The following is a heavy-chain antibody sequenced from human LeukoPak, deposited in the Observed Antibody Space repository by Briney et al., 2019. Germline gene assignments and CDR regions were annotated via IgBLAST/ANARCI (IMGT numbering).Heavy chain of an antibody. J-gene: IGHJ4*02. V-gene: IGHV4-59*01. Sequence: SETLSLTCTVSGGSISSYYWSWIRQPPGKGLEWIGYIYYSGSTNYNPSLKSRVTISVDTSKNQFSLKLSSVTAADTAVYYCARGLVVGATRGGDYWGQGTLDTVSS. CDR1: GGSISSYY. D-gene: IGHD1-26*01. CDR2: IYYSGST. CDR3: ARGLVVGATRGGDY.